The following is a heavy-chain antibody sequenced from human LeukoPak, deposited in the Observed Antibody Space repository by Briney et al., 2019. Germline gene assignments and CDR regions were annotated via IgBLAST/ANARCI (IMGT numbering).Heavy chain of an antibody. D-gene: IGHD1-1*01. CDR2: IYPGDSDT. Sequence: GESLRISCKGSGYSFTSYWISWVRQMPGKGLEWMGVIYPGDSDTRYSPSFQGQVTISADKSISTAYLQWSSLNTSDTATYYCARYTDHYYFDYWGQGTLVTVSS. J-gene: IGHJ4*02. V-gene: IGHV5-51*01. CDR1: GYSFTSYW. CDR3: ARYTDHYYFDY.